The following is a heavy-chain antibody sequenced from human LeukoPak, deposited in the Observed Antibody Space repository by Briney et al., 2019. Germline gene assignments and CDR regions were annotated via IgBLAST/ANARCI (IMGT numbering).Heavy chain of an antibody. V-gene: IGHV3-30-3*01. CDR2: ISYAGSNQ. CDR1: GFTFSSCA. CDR3: ARESVAAYFDY. Sequence: GGSLRLSCAASGFTFSSCAMHWVRRAPGKGLEWLAVISYAGSNQYSADSVKGRFTIYRDNSKNTLYLQMNRLRAEATAVYYCARESVAAYFDYWGQGTLVTVSS. D-gene: IGHD6-19*01. J-gene: IGHJ4*02.